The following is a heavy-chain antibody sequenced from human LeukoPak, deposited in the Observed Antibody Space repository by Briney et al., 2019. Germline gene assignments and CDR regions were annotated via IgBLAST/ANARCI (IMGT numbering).Heavy chain of an antibody. CDR3: ARMTTVRGYYYYYYMDV. J-gene: IGHJ6*03. Sequence: VASVKVSCKASGGTFSSYAISWVRQAPGQGLEWMGRIIPIFGTANYAQKFQGRVTITTDESTSTAYMELSSLRSEDTAVYYCARMTTVRGYYYYYYMDVWSKGTTVTVSS. CDR1: GGTFSSYA. CDR2: IIPIFGTA. D-gene: IGHD4-11*01. V-gene: IGHV1-69*05.